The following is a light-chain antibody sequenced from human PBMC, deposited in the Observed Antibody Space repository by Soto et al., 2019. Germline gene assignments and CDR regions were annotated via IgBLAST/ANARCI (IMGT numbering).Light chain of an antibody. CDR2: GAS. CDR1: QSISSN. V-gene: IGKV3-15*01. Sequence: EIVMTQSPATLSVSPRERATLSCRASQSISSNLAWYQQKPGQAPRLLIYGASTRVTGVPARFSGSGSGTDFTLTISSLQSEDFAIYYCHQYNNWPPYTFGQGT. CDR3: HQYNNWPPYT. J-gene: IGKJ2*01.